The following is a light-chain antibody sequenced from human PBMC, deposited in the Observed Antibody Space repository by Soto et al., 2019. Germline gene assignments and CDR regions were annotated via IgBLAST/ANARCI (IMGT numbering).Light chain of an antibody. V-gene: IGLV7-43*01. Sequence: QAVVTQEPSLTVSPGGTVTLTCASSTGAVTSGYYPNWFQRKPGQAPRALIYSTSNKYSWTPARFSGSLLGGKAALTLSGVQPEDEAEYYCLLYYGGAQWVFGGGTKLTVL. J-gene: IGLJ3*02. CDR1: TGAVTSGYY. CDR3: LLYYGGAQWV. CDR2: STS.